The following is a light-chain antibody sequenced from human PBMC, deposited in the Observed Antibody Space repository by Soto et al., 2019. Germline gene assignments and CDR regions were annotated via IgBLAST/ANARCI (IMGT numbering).Light chain of an antibody. CDR2: EVS. CDR3: SSFTSSDTL. Sequence: QSALTQPATVSGSPGQPITISCTGTSSDVGGYDYVSWYQQHPGKVPKLIIYEVSMRAAGVSNRFSASKSDNTAFLTISGLQPEDEADYYCSSFTSSDTLFGGGTKLTVL. V-gene: IGLV2-14*01. J-gene: IGLJ3*02. CDR1: SSDVGGYDY.